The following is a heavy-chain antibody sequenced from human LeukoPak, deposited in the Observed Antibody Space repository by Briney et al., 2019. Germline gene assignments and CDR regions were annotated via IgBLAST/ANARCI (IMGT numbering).Heavy chain of an antibody. Sequence: GGSLRLSCSASGFTFSYYAMHWVRQAAREGLEFVSGISSNGGSTYYADSLKGRFTVSRDNSNNTLYLQMSSLRAEDTAIYYCAKGPTYDSLPYYFDYWGQGTLVTVSS. CDR2: ISSNGGST. D-gene: IGHD3-22*01. J-gene: IGHJ4*02. CDR1: GFTFSYYA. CDR3: AKGPTYDSLPYYFDY. V-gene: IGHV3-64D*09.